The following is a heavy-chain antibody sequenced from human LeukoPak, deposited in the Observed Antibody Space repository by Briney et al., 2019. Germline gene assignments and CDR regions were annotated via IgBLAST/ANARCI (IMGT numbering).Heavy chain of an antibody. D-gene: IGHD3-10*01. J-gene: IGHJ4*02. CDR2: IYDDNT. CDR1: GFTVSAYA. Sequence: GVSLRLSCAASGFTVSAYAMAWVRQAPGKGLEWVSTIYDDNTYYADSVKGRFAISTDNPKNTLYLQMNSLRVEGTAVYFCAARKVRGVWFYLDYWGQETLVTVSS. V-gene: IGHV3-23*01. CDR3: AARKVRGVWFYLDY.